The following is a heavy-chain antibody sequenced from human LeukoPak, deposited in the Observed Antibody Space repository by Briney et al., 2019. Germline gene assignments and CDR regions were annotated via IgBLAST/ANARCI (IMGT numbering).Heavy chain of an antibody. D-gene: IGHD3-22*01. Sequence: SQTLSLTCTVSGGSISSGDYYWSWIRQPPGKGLEWIGYIYYSWSTYYNPSLKSRVTISVDTSKNQFSLKLSSVTAADTAVYYCARDASDYYDSSGYYFFDYWGQGTLVTVSS. J-gene: IGHJ4*02. V-gene: IGHV4-30-4*01. CDR3: ARDASDYYDSSGYYFFDY. CDR1: GGSISSGDYY. CDR2: IYYSWST.